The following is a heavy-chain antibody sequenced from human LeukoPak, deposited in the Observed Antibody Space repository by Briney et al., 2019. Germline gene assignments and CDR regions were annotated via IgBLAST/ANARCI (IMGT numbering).Heavy chain of an antibody. CDR1: RGSISSGSYY. Sequence: SETLSLTCTVSRGSISSGSYYWSWIRQPAGKGLEWIGRIYISGSTNYNPSLKSRVTISVDTSKNQFSLKLSSVTAADTAVYYCARGTDYDFWSGYSADTHYYFDYWGQGTLVTVSS. CDR3: ARGTDYDFWSGYSADTHYYFDY. V-gene: IGHV4-61*02. J-gene: IGHJ4*02. CDR2: IYISGST. D-gene: IGHD3-3*01.